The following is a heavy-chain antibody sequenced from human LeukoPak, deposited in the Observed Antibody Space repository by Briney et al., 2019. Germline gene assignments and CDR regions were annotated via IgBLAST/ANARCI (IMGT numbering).Heavy chain of an antibody. Sequence: GGSLRLSCAASGFTFSSYAMSWVRQAPGKGLEWVSAISGSGGSTYYADSVKGRFTISRDNSKNTLYLQMNSLRAEDTAAYYCAKGTYDFWSGYYYFDYWGQGTLVTVSS. J-gene: IGHJ4*02. CDR3: AKGTYDFWSGYYYFDY. CDR2: ISGSGGST. V-gene: IGHV3-23*01. CDR1: GFTFSSYA. D-gene: IGHD3-3*01.